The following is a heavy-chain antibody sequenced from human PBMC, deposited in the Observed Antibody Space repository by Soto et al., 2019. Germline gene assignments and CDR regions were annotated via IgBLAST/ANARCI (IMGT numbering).Heavy chain of an antibody. J-gene: IGHJ4*02. D-gene: IGHD3-22*01. CDR2: INSDGSTT. CDR1: GFTFSSYW. V-gene: IGHV3-74*01. Sequence: GGSLRLSCAASGFTFSSYWIHWVRQAPGKGLVWVSRINSDGSTTNYADSVKGRFTISRDNSKNTLYLQMNSLRAEDTAVYYCAKMPTYYYDSSGYYAPWGQGTLVTVSS. CDR3: AKMPTYYYDSSGYYAP.